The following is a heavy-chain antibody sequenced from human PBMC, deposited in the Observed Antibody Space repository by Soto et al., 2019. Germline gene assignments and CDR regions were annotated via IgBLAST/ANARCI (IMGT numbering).Heavy chain of an antibody. CDR3: ARAFVYDSSPDAFDI. V-gene: IGHV4-30-4*01. D-gene: IGHD3-22*01. CDR1: GGSISSGDYY. J-gene: IGHJ3*02. CDR2: IYYSGST. Sequence: NPSETLSLTCTVSGGSISSGDYYWSWIRQPPGKGLEWIGYIYYSGSTYYNPSLKSRVTISVDTSKNQFSLKLSSVTAADTAVYYCARAFVYDSSPDAFDIWGQGTMVTVSS.